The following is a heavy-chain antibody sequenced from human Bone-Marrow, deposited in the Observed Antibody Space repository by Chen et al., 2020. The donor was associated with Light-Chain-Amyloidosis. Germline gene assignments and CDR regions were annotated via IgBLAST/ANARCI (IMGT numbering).Heavy chain of an antibody. CDR3: AKVKLSRGYMYYYYGMDV. CDR2: ISGSGDST. J-gene: IGHJ6*02. CDR1: GFTFSSYA. D-gene: IGHD3-22*01. Sequence: EVHLLESGGGLVQPGGSLRLSCAASGFTFSSYAMSWVRQAPGKGLEWVSAISGSGDSTYYADSVKGRFTISRDNSKNSLYLQMNSLRAEDTAVYYCAKVKLSRGYMYYYYGMDVWGQGTTVTVSS. V-gene: IGHV3-23*01.